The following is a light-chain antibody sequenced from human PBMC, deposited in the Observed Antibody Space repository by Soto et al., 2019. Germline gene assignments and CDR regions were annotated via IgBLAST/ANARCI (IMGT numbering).Light chain of an antibody. CDR2: RAP. CDR1: QSVSSD. J-gene: IGKJ1*01. CDR3: QQYNNWPWT. Sequence: EQVMAQSPATLSVSPGERATLSCRASQSVSSDLAWYQQKPGQAPRLLIYRAPTRATGIPARLSGSGSGTEFTLIISSLQSEDFAVYYCQQYNNWPWTFGQGTKV. V-gene: IGKV3-15*01.